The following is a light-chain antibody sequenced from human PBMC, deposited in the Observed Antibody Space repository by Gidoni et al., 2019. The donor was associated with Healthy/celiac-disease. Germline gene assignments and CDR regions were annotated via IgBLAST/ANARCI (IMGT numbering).Light chain of an antibody. J-gene: IGLJ1*01. CDR1: HMESKG. V-gene: IGLV3-21*02. Sequence: SYVLPPPPSVSVALGQTTRITRGGKHMESKGVHWYQQKPGQAPVLVVYDDSDRPSGIPERFSGSNSGNTATLTISRVEAGDEADYYCQVWDSSSDQYVFGTGTKVTVL. CDR3: QVWDSSSDQYV. CDR2: DDS.